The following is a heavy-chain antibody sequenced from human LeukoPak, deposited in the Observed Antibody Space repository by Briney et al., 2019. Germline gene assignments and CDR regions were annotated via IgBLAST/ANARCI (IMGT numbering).Heavy chain of an antibody. CDR3: SRGPVTRFEI. CDR1: GFIVSSNY. D-gene: IGHD4-17*01. Sequence: GVSLRLSCAASGFIVSSNYMSWVRRAPGQGLEWGSVIYSGGTTYYADSVKGRFTISRDNSNNTLYLQMNSLRAEDTAVYYCSRGPVTRFEIWGQGTMVTVSS. V-gene: IGHV3-53*01. CDR2: IYSGGTT. J-gene: IGHJ3*02.